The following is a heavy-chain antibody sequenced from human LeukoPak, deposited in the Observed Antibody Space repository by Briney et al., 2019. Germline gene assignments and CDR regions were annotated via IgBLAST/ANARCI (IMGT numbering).Heavy chain of an antibody. D-gene: IGHD3-3*01. J-gene: IGHJ3*02. Sequence: SETLSLTCAVYGGSFSGYYWSWIRQPPGKGLEWIGEINHSGSTNYNPSLKSRVTISVDTSKNQFSLKLSSVTAADTAVYYCARHRADDFWSGYYLGRIDAFDIWGQGTMVTVSS. CDR1: GGSFSGYY. CDR3: ARHRADDFWSGYYLGRIDAFDI. V-gene: IGHV4-34*01. CDR2: INHSGST.